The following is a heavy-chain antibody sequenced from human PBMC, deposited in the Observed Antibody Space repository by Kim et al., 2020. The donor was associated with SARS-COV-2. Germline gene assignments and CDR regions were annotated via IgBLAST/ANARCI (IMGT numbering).Heavy chain of an antibody. CDR3: ARKSYFDTHYHYYGMDV. CDR2: INDIGGTK. J-gene: IGHJ6*02. Sequence: GRSLRLSCAASELIFRYYEMNWVRQAPGKGLEWVSYINDIGGTKHYADSVKGRFTVSRDNAKNSLYLQMNSLRAEDTGIYYCARKSYFDTHYHYYGMDVWGPGTTVTVSS. V-gene: IGHV3-48*03. D-gene: IGHD3-9*01. CDR1: ELIFRYYE.